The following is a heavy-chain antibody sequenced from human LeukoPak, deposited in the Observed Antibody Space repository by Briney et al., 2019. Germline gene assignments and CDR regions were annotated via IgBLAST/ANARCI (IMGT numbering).Heavy chain of an antibody. CDR3: ARAGSSSSPLDY. CDR1: GFTFSSYS. CDR2: ISSSSSYI. J-gene: IGHJ4*02. V-gene: IGHV3-21*01. Sequence: GGSLRLSCAASGFTFSSYSMNWVRQAPGKGLEWVSSISSSSSYIYYADSVKGRFTISRDNSKNTLYLQMNSLRAEDTAVYYCARAGSSSSPLDYWGQGTLVTVSS. D-gene: IGHD6-6*01.